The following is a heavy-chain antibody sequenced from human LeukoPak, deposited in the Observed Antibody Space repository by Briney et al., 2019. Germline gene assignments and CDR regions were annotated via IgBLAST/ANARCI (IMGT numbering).Heavy chain of an antibody. J-gene: IGHJ5*02. CDR2: MNPNSGNT. CDR1: GYTFTSYD. Sequence: GPSVKVSCKASGYTFTSYDINWVRQATGQGLEWMGWMNPNSGNTGYAQKFQGRVTMTRNASISTAYMELSSLRSEDTAVYYCARDTYYDFWSGYYFGSGNWFDPWGQGTLVTVSS. D-gene: IGHD3-3*01. CDR3: ARDTYYDFWSGYYFGSGNWFDP. V-gene: IGHV1-8*01.